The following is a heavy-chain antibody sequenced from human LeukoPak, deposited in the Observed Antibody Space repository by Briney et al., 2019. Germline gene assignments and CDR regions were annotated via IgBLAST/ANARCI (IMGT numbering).Heavy chain of an antibody. CDR2: IYSGGST. D-gene: IGHD3-22*01. J-gene: IGHJ5*02. Sequence: GGSLRLSCAASGFTVSSNYMSWVRQAPGKGLEWVSVIYSGGSTYYADSVKGRFTISRDNSKNTLYLQMNSLRAEDTAVYYCARDSYYYDSSGYPRTWGQGTLVTVSS. V-gene: IGHV3-66*01. CDR1: GFTVSSNY. CDR3: ARDSYYYDSSGYPRT.